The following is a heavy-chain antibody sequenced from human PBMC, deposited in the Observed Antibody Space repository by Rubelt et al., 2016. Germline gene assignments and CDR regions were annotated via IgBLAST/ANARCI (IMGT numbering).Heavy chain of an antibody. D-gene: IGHD1-26*01. CDR3: ARGRVGSKNAAFDI. Sequence: QVQLVQSGAEVKKPGASVKVSCKASGYTFTSSGISLVRQAPGQGLEWMGWISAYNGNTNHAQKHKGRVILTRDTATCTVYMERSSLRSEDTAMFYCARGRVGSKNAAFDIWCQGTMVTVSS. V-gene: IGHV1-18*01. CDR2: ISAYNGNT. J-gene: IGHJ3*02. CDR1: GYTFTSSG.